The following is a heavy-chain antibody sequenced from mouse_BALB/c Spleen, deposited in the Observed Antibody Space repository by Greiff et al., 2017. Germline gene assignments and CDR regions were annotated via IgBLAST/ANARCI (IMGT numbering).Heavy chain of an antibody. CDR2: IWSGGST. CDR1: GFSLTSYG. J-gene: IGHJ4*01. CDR3: ARNYLYGNYDYAMDY. V-gene: IGHV2-4-1*01. D-gene: IGHD2-1*01. Sequence: VKLQESGPGLVQPSQSLSITCTVSGFSLTSYGVHWVRQSPGKGLEWLGVIWSGGSTDYNAAFISRLSISKDNSKSQVFFKMNSLQADDTAIYYCARNYLYGNYDYAMDYWGQGTSVTVSS.